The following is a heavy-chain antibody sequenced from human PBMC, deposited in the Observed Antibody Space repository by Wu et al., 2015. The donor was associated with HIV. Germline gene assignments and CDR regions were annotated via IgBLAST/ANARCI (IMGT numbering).Heavy chain of an antibody. J-gene: IGHJ4*02. CDR2: INPDSGGT. D-gene: IGHD6-19*01. CDR3: AREVAVAGAAFDY. V-gene: IGHV1-2*02. Sequence: QVHLVQSGTEVKKPGASVKVSCKASGYTFNGFYMHWVRQAPGQGLEWMGWINPDSGGTNYAEKFQGRVTMTRDTSISTAYMELSRLRFDDTAVYYCAREVAVAGAAFDYWGQGTLVTVSS. CDR1: GYTFNGFY.